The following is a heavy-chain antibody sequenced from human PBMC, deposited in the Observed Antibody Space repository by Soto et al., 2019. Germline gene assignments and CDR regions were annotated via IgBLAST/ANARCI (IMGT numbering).Heavy chain of an antibody. CDR1: GGTFSSYT. CDR3: ARPGLLKGSGSYEGD. Sequence: QVQLVQSGAEVKKPGSSVKVSCKASGGTFSSYTISWVRQAPGQGLEWMGRIIPILGIANYAQKFQGRVTITADKSTSTAYMELSSLRSEDTAVYYCARPGLLKGSGSYEGDWGQGTLVTVSS. CDR2: IIPILGIA. J-gene: IGHJ4*02. D-gene: IGHD3-10*01. V-gene: IGHV1-69*02.